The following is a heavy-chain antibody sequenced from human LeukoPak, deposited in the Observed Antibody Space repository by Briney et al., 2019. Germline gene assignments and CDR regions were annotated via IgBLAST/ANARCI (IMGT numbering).Heavy chain of an antibody. CDR3: ARGGSYGSGSYYKGDY. CDR1: GFTFSNYW. Sequence: PGGSLRLSCAASGFTFSNYWMTWVRQAPGRGLEWVANIKHDGSEAYYLDSVKGRFTISRDNAKNSLYLQMDSLRAEDTAVYYCARGGSYGSGSYYKGDYWGQGTLVTVSS. D-gene: IGHD3-10*01. J-gene: IGHJ4*02. CDR2: IKHDGSEA. V-gene: IGHV3-7*01.